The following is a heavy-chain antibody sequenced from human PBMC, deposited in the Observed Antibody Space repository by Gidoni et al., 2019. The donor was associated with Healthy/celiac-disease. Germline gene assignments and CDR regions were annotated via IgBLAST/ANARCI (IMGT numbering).Heavy chain of an antibody. CDR2: IWYDGSNK. CDR1: GFTFSSYG. V-gene: IGHV3-33*01. J-gene: IGHJ5*02. CDR3: ARDTRGSGHMDWFDP. Sequence: QVQLVESGGGVVQPGRSLRLSCAASGFTFSSYGMHWVRQAPGKGLEWVAVIWYDGSNKYYADSVKGRFTISRDNSKNTLYLQMNSLRAEDTAVYYCARDTRGSGHMDWFDPWGQGTLVTVSS. D-gene: IGHD3-10*01.